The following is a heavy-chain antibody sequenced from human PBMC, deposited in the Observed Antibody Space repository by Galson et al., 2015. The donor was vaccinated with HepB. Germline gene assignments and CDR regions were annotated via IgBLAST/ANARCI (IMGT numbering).Heavy chain of an antibody. Sequence: SVKVSCKASGYTFTGYYMHWVRQAPGQGLEWMGWINPSSGGTNYAQKFQGWATMTRDTSISTAYMELSRLRSDDTAVYYCARGSPLGAFDIWGQGTMVTVSS. CDR3: ARGSPLGAFDI. CDR1: GYTFTGYY. CDR2: INPSSGGT. V-gene: IGHV1-2*04. J-gene: IGHJ3*02.